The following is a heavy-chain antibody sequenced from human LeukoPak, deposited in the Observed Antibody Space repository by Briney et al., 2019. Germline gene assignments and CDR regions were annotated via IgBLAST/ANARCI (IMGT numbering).Heavy chain of an antibody. CDR1: GYTFTTYA. CDR3: ARAYQPLGGLSFPDS. D-gene: IGHD3-16*02. CDR2: INTNTGNP. Sequence: ASVKVSCKASGYTFTTYAMNWVRQAPGQGLEWMGWINTNTGNPAYAQGFTGRFVFSLGTSVSTAYLQISSLKAEDTAVYYCARAYQPLGGLSFPDSWGQGTLVTVSS. V-gene: IGHV7-4-1*02. J-gene: IGHJ5*01.